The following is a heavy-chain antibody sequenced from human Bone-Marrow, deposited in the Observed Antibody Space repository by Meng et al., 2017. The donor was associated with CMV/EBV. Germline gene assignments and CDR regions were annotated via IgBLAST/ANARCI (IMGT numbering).Heavy chain of an antibody. CDR1: GVGLSDHC. CDR2: TRNKVNAYST. V-gene: IGHV3-72*01. Sequence: SGVGLSDHCMDWVRQAPGKGLEWVGRTRNKVNAYSTEYAASVKGRFIISRDDSKNSLNLQMSSLRTEDTAVYYCVRAGYRGHFKYDYWGQGTLVTVSS. J-gene: IGHJ4*02. CDR3: VRAGYRGHFKYDY. D-gene: IGHD1-1*01.